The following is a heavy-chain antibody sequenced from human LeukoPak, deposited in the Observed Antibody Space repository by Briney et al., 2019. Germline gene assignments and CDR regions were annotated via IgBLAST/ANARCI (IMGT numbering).Heavy chain of an antibody. CDR1: GGSFSGYY. Sequence: SETLSLTCAVYGGSFSGYYWSWIRQPPGKGLEWIGEINHSGSTNYNPSLKSRVTISVDTSKNQFSLKLSSVTAADTAVYYCARRERDCSSTSCTHYFDYWGQGTLVTVSS. J-gene: IGHJ4*02. CDR3: ARRERDCSSTSCTHYFDY. D-gene: IGHD2-2*01. CDR2: INHSGST. V-gene: IGHV4-34*01.